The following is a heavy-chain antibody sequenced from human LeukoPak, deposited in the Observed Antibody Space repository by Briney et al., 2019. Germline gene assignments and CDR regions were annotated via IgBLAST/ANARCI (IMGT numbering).Heavy chain of an antibody. CDR1: GFTFSSYA. V-gene: IGHV3-23*01. CDR2: ISGSGGST. Sequence: GGSLRLSCAASGFTFSSYAMSWVRQAPGKGLEWVSAISGSGGSTYYADSVKGRFTISRDNSKNTLYLHMHSLRAQDMGVYHCAKDGGVISPGFVYWGQGDIVTLPS. CDR3: AKDGGVISPGFVY. D-gene: IGHD3-3*01. J-gene: IGHJ4*02.